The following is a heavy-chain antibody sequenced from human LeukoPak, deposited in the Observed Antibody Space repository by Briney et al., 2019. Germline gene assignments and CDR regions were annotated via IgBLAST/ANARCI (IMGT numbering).Heavy chain of an antibody. D-gene: IGHD2-2*03. Sequence: SETLSLTCTVSGGSISSGSYFWSWIRQPAGKGLEWIGRIYTGGSTNYNPSLKSRVTISVDTSKNQFSLKLSSVTAADTAVYYCARDGYCSSTSCYDAFDIWGQGTMVTVSS. J-gene: IGHJ3*02. CDR1: GGSISSGSYF. CDR2: IYTGGST. V-gene: IGHV4-61*02. CDR3: ARDGYCSSTSCYDAFDI.